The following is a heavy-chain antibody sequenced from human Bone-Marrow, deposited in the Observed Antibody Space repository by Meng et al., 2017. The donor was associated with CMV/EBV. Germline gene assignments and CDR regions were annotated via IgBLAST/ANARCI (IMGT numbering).Heavy chain of an antibody. D-gene: IGHD1-26*01. J-gene: IGHJ5*02. CDR3: ARTGKWELLGGRAFDT. Sequence: ASVKVSCKASGYTFTGYYMHWVRQAPGQGLEWMGWINPNSGGTNYAQKFQGRVTMTRDTSISTAYMELSRLRPDDTAVYFCARTGKWELLGGRAFDTWGQGTLVTVSS. CDR2: INPNSGGT. V-gene: IGHV1-2*02. CDR1: GYTFTGYY.